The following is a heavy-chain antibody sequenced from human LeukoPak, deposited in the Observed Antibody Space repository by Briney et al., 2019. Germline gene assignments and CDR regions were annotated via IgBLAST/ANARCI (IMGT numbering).Heavy chain of an antibody. CDR2: INHSGST. J-gene: IGHJ4*02. Sequence: SETLSLTCAVYGGSFSGYYWSWIRQPPGKGLEWIGEINHSGSTNYNPSLKSRVTISVDTSKNQFSLKLSSVTAADTAVYYCARGGGGLVVVPAAMVKWGQGTLVTVSS. CDR3: ARGGGGLVVVPAAMVK. V-gene: IGHV4-34*01. D-gene: IGHD2-2*01. CDR1: GGSFSGYY.